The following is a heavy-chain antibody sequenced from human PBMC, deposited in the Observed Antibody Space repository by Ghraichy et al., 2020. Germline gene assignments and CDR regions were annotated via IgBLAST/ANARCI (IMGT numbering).Heavy chain of an antibody. V-gene: IGHV3-53*01. CDR1: GFSVGTNY. Sequence: GGSLRLSCVASGFSVGTNYMSWVRQAPGKGLEWVSIIYSGTNTYYTDSVKGRFIISRDTSKNTLDLQMNSLRAEDTAVYYCARDKGGGYCSSTTCQQTYFDLWGRGTLVTVSS. CDR3: ARDKGGGYCSSTTCQQTYFDL. J-gene: IGHJ2*01. D-gene: IGHD2-2*01. CDR2: IYSGTNT.